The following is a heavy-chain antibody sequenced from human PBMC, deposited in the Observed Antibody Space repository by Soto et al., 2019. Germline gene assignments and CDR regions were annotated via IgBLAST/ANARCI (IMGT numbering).Heavy chain of an antibody. J-gene: IGHJ6*03. Sequence: GGSLRLSCAASGFTFSSYAMHWVRQAPGKGLEWVAVISSDGSNKYYADSVKGRFTISRDNSKNTLYLQMNSLRAEDTAVYYCARDSFFDAPSYYYYYYMDVWGKGTTVTVSS. CDR1: GFTFSSYA. V-gene: IGHV3-30*04. D-gene: IGHD3-3*01. CDR2: ISSDGSNK. CDR3: ARDSFFDAPSYYYYYYMDV.